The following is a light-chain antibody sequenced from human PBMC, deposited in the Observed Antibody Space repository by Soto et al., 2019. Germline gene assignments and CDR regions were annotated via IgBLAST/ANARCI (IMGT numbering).Light chain of an antibody. V-gene: IGKV3D-15*01. CDR3: QQYNYWPRT. J-gene: IGKJ2*01. CDR2: DAS. Sequence: EIVMTQSPATLSVSPGERATLSCRASQTVSSNLAWYQQKPGQAPRLLIYDASTRAIGIPARFSGSWSGTEFTLTISSLQSEDFAVYYCQQYNYWPRTFGQGTRVEIK. CDR1: QTVSSN.